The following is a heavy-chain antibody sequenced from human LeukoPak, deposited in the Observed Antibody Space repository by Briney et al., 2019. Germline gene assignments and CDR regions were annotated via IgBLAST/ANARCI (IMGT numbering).Heavy chain of an antibody. J-gene: IGHJ4*02. D-gene: IGHD1-14*01. CDR1: GDSIRSYY. CDR3: VRTNPWDLTYYFDY. CDR2: IYYSGNT. Sequence: PSETLSLTCTVSGDSIRSYYWSWIRQPPGKGLEWIGYIYYSGNTNYNPSLKSRVTISVDTSKNQFSLRLTSVTAADTAVYYCVRTNPWDLTYYFDYWGQGTLVTVSS. V-gene: IGHV4-59*01.